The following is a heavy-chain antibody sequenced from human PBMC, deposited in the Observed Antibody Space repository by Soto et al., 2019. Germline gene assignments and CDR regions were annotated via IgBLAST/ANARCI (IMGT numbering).Heavy chain of an antibody. D-gene: IGHD3-22*01. Sequence: PSETLSLTCAVSGGSFSGYYWSWIRQPPGKGLEWIGEIDHSGSTSYNPSLKSRVSMSGDTSKNQFSLNLNSVTAADTAVYFCARRITKIVVVFDYWGQGTLVTVSS. J-gene: IGHJ4*02. CDR2: IDHSGST. CDR3: ARRITKIVVVFDY. V-gene: IGHV4-34*01. CDR1: GGSFSGYY.